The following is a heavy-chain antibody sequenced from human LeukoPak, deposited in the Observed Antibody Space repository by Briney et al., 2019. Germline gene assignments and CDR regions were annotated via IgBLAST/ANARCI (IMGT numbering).Heavy chain of an antibody. Sequence: PSDTLSLTCAVSGYSISSSNWWGWFRRPLGKGLEWIGYIYYSGNIYYNPSLKSRLTMSVDTSKNQFSLKLSSVTAVDTAVYYCARMSSSISNWYFDLWGRGTLVTVSS. J-gene: IGHJ2*01. CDR3: ARMSSSISNWYFDL. CDR1: GYSISSSNW. CDR2: IYYSGNI. V-gene: IGHV4-28*05. D-gene: IGHD3-9*01.